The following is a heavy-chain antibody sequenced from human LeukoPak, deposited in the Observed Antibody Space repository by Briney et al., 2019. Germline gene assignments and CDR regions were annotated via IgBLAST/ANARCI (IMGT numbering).Heavy chain of an antibody. Sequence: PGGSLRLSCAASGFTFSSYDMSWVRQAPGKGLEWVSAISGSGGSTYYADSVKGRFTISRDNSKNTLYLQMSSLRAEDTAVYYCAKDQGNIVLMVYAHFDYWGQGTLVTVSS. CDR1: GFTFSSYD. J-gene: IGHJ4*02. V-gene: IGHV3-23*01. CDR3: AKDQGNIVLMVYAHFDY. D-gene: IGHD2-8*01. CDR2: ISGSGGST.